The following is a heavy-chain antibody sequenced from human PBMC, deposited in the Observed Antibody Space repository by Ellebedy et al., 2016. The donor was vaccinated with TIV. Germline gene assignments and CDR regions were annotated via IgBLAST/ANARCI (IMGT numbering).Heavy chain of an antibody. V-gene: IGHV4-31*03. Sequence: SETLSLTXTVSGGSISSGGYYWSWIRQHPGKGLEWIGYIYYSGSTYYNPSLKSRVTISVDTSKNQFSLKLSSVTAADTAVYYCARWDITDHMDVWGKGTTVTVSS. J-gene: IGHJ6*04. D-gene: IGHD5-12*01. CDR3: ARWDITDHMDV. CDR1: GGSISSGGYY. CDR2: IYYSGST.